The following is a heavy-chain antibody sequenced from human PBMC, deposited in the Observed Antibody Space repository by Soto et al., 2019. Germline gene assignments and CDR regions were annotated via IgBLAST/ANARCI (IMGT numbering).Heavy chain of an antibody. CDR2: IYPSGMP. J-gene: IGHJ4*02. CDR1: GGSISNAAYC. CDR3: ARERGGYGLFDS. D-gene: IGHD5-18*01. Sequence: SETLSLTCTVSGGSISNAAYCFSWIRQPPGKGLEWIGYIYPSGMPFYNPSLRSRVTISIDRSNDQFSLNLKSVTAADTAVYYCARERGGYGLFDSWGQGTLVTVSS. V-gene: IGHV4-30-2*01.